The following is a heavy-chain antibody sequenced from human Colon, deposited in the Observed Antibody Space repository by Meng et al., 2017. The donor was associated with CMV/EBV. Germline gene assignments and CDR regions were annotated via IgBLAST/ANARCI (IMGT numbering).Heavy chain of an antibody. CDR1: GASFNGYY. V-gene: IGHV4-34*01. J-gene: IGHJ4*02. CDR2: INYSEST. CDR3: ARRVGSGKYYFDY. Sequence: TCAVYGASFNGYYCSWIRQPPGKGLEWIGEINYSESTNYNPSLKSRVTISVDMSKNQFSLRLNSVTAADTAVYYCARRVGSGKYYFDYWSQGTLVTVSS. D-gene: IGHD3-10*01.